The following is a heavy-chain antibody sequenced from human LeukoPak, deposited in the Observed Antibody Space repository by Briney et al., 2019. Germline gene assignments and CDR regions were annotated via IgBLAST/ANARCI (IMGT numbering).Heavy chain of an antibody. CDR1: GGSISSGSYY. V-gene: IGHV4-61*01. CDR2: IYYSGNT. D-gene: IGHD4-23*01. Sequence: SETLSLTCTVSGGSISSGSYYWSWIRQPPGKGLEWIGYIYYSGNTNYNPSLKSRVTISVDTSKNQFSLKLSSVTAADTAVYYCARRMTTVVSTYWYFDLWGRGTLVTVSS. J-gene: IGHJ2*01. CDR3: ARRMTTVVSTYWYFDL.